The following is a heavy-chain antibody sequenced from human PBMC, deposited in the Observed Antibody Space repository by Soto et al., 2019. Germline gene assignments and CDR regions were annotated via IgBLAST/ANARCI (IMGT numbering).Heavy chain of an antibody. CDR3: AKRCSSSGCFDY. J-gene: IGHJ4*02. CDR2: INSDGSST. CDR1: GFTFISYW. Sequence: PWGSLRLSCAASGFTFISYWMHWVRQAPGKGLVWVSRINSDGSSTSYADSVKGRFTISRDNAKNTLYLQMNSLRAEDTAVYYCAKRCSSSGCFDYWGQGTLVTVSS. D-gene: IGHD6-6*01. V-gene: IGHV3-74*01.